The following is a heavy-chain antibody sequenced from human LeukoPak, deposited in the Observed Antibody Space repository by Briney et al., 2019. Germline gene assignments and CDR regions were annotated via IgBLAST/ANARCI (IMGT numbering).Heavy chain of an antibody. V-gene: IGHV4-4*07. CDR1: GDSISYFY. D-gene: IGHD1-26*01. CDR2: ISGSGST. Sequence: NPSETLSLTCSVSGDSISYFYWSWIRQAAGKGLEWIGRISGSGSTDYNASLKSRVTMSVDTSKNQLSLKVISVTAADTAVYYCARGDSSRSYPDYWGQGILLTVSS. J-gene: IGHJ4*02. CDR3: ARGDSSRSYPDY.